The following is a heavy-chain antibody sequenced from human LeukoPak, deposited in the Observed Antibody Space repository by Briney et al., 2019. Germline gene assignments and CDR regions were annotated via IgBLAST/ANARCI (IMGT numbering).Heavy chain of an antibody. CDR3: ARGDQAFDI. CDR2: TYYKSKLFN. CDR1: GDSFSSNSVA. V-gene: IGHV6-1*01. Sequence: SQTLSLTCAISGDSFSSNSVAWNWIRQSPSRGLEWLGRTYYKSKLFNNYALSVKSRITINPDTSKNQFSLQLNSVTPEDTALYYCARGDQAFDIWGQGTLVTVSS. J-gene: IGHJ3*02.